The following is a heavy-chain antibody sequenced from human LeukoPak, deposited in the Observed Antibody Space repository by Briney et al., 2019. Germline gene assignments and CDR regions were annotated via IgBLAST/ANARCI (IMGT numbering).Heavy chain of an antibody. CDR3: AKDSSLGYYGSGSYYNQ. V-gene: IGHV3-9*01. J-gene: IGHJ4*02. CDR2: ISWNSGSM. Sequence: GGSLRLSCAASGFTFDDYAMHWVRQAPGKGLEWVSGISWNSGSMGYADSVKGRFTISRDNAKNSLYLQMNSLRAEDTALYYCAKDSSLGYYGSGSYYNQWGQGTLVTVSS. CDR1: GFTFDDYA. D-gene: IGHD3-10*01.